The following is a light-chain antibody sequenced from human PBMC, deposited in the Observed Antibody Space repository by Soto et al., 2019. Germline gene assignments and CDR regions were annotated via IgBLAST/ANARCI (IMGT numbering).Light chain of an antibody. Sequence: EVVMTQSPATLSVSPLGGATLSFRANQTISSNLAWYQQKPGQAPRLLIYGTSSRATGIPDRFSGSGSGTDFTLTISRLETEDFAVYHCQQYGNSRTFGQGTKVDIK. CDR1: QTISSN. J-gene: IGKJ1*01. V-gene: IGKV3-20*01. CDR2: GTS. CDR3: QQYGNSRT.